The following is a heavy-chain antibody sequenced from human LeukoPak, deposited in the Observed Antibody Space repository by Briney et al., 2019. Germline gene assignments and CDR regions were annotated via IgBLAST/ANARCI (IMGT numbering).Heavy chain of an antibody. CDR2: ISGDGGTT. J-gene: IGHJ5*01. D-gene: IGHD1-1*01. CDR3: AKHNWNYDS. CDR1: GFTFDDYS. V-gene: IGHV3-43*02. Sequence: GGSLRLSCAASGFTFDDYSMHSVRQAPGKGLEWVSLISGDGGTTYYADSVKGRFTISRDNSKNSLYLQMSSLRTEDTALYYCAKHNWNYDSWGQGTLVTVSS.